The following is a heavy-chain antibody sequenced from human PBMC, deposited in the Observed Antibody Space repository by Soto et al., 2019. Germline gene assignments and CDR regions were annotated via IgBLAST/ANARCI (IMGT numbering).Heavy chain of an antibody. CDR2: INAGNGNT. J-gene: IGHJ5*02. CDR1: GYTFTSYA. D-gene: IGHD3-16*01. Sequence: QVQLVQSGAEVKKPGASVKVSCKASGYTFTSYAMHWVRQAPGQSLEWMGWINAGNGNTKYSQKFQGRVTITRDTSASTAYRELSSLRSEDTAVYYCARDVSHPRGGGPFDPWGQGTLFTVSS. V-gene: IGHV1-3*01. CDR3: ARDVSHPRGGGPFDP.